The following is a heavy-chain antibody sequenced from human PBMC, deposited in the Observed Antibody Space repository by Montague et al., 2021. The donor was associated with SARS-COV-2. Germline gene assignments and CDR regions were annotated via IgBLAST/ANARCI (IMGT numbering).Heavy chain of an antibody. CDR1: GDSVWSNTAA. J-gene: IGHJ4*02. D-gene: IGHD4-17*01. V-gene: IGHV6-1*01. CDR2: TNYRFKWTS. Sequence: CAISGDSVWSNTAAWNWIRQSPSGDLEWLGRTNYRFKWTSDYATSVEGRISIDPDTSKNQFFLHLRSVTPEDTGVYYCVRDTGSAQAGFDAWGQGTLVTVSS. CDR3: VRDTGSAQAGFDA.